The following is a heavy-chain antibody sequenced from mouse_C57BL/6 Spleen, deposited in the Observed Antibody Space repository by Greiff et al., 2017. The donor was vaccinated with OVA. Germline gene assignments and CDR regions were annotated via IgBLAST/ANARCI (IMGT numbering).Heavy chain of an antibody. CDR1: GFTFSDYG. D-gene: IGHD1-1*01. CDR3: ARPYYGSSPNWYFDV. J-gene: IGHJ1*03. V-gene: IGHV5-17*01. Sequence: EVQGVESGGGLVKPGGSLKLSCAASGFTFSDYGMHWVRQAPEKGLEWVAYISSGSSTIYYADTVKGRFTISRDNAKNTLFLQMTSLRSEDTARYYCARPYYGSSPNWYFDVWGTGTTVTVSS. CDR2: ISSGSSTI.